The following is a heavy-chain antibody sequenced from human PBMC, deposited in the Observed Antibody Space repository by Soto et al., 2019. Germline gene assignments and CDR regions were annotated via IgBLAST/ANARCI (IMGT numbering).Heavy chain of an antibody. Sequence: QVRLVESGGGVVQPGRSLRLSSVASGFTFSDYGMHWVRHSPGKGLEWVAVISYHGNEYYSDSVKGRFTISRDNSEKTLYLQMNSLRAEDTAVYYCAKLAVVVPATPHDYMDVWGQGTAVTVSS. CDR2: ISYHGNE. J-gene: IGHJ6*02. V-gene: IGHV3-30*18. CDR1: GFTFSDYG. CDR3: AKLAVVVPATPHDYMDV. D-gene: IGHD2-2*01.